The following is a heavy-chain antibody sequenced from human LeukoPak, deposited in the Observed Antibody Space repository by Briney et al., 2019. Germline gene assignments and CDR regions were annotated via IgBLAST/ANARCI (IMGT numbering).Heavy chain of an antibody. Sequence: PSETLSLTCTVSGGSISSFYWSWIRQPPGKGLEWIGYIYYSGSTNYNPSLESRVTISVDTSKNQFSLKLSSVTAADTAVYYCARAESAADTFDYWGQGTLVTVSS. CDR1: GGSISSFY. V-gene: IGHV4-59*01. CDR3: ARAESAADTFDY. CDR2: IYYSGST. D-gene: IGHD2-2*01. J-gene: IGHJ4*02.